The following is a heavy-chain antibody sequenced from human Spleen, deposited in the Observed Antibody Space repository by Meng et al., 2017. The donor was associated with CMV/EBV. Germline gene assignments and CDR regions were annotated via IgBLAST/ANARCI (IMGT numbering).Heavy chain of an antibody. CDR1: GFTFDDYA. D-gene: IGHD5-12*01. J-gene: IGHJ4*02. CDR3: AKSRNGYGGEDH. Sequence: GESLKISCAASGFTFDDYAMHWVRQAPGKGLEWVSTISDSGGNTYYPDSVKGRFTISRDNSNKTVYLQMNRLRAEDTAIYYCAKSRNGYGGEDHWGQGMLVTVSS. CDR2: ISDSGGNT. V-gene: IGHV3-23*01.